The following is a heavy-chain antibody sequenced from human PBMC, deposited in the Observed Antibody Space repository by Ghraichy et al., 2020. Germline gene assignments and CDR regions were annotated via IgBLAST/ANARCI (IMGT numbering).Heavy chain of an antibody. J-gene: IGHJ4*02. D-gene: IGHD3-10*01. CDR2: ISYDGSNK. V-gene: IGHV3-30*18. CDR1: GFTFSSYG. Sequence: LNISCAASGFTFSSYGMHWVRQAPGKGLEWVAVISYDGSNKYYADSVKGRFTISRDNSKNTLYLQMNSLRAEDTAVYYCAKDSSGVGGKYYFDYWGQGTLVTVSS. CDR3: AKDSSGVGGKYYFDY.